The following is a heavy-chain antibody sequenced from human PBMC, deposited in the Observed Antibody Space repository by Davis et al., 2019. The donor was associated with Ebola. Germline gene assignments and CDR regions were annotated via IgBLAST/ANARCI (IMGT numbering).Heavy chain of an antibody. CDR3: ARDPPPIVVPAAIVMRAYYGMDV. J-gene: IGHJ6*02. CDR2: INHSGST. Sequence: SETLSLTCAVYGGSFSAYYWSWIRQPPGKGLEWIGEINHSGSTNYNPSLKSRVTMSVDTSKNQFSLKLSSVTAADTAVYYCARDPPPIVVPAAIVMRAYYGMDVWGQGTTVTVSS. D-gene: IGHD2-2*01. CDR1: GGSFSAYY. V-gene: IGHV4-34*01.